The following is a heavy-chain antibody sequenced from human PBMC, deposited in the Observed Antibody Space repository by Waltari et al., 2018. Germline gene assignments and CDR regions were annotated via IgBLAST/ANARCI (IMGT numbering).Heavy chain of an antibody. CDR1: GGSISSYY. CDR2: IYYSGST. CDR3: AVSGDSDAFDI. Sequence: QVQLQESGPGLVKPSETLSLTCTVSGGSISSYYWRWIRQPPGKGLEWIGYIYYSGSTNYNPSLKSRVTISVDTSKNQFSLKLSSVTAADTAVYYCAVSGDSDAFDIWGQGTMVTVSS. V-gene: IGHV4-59*01. J-gene: IGHJ3*02. D-gene: IGHD4-17*01.